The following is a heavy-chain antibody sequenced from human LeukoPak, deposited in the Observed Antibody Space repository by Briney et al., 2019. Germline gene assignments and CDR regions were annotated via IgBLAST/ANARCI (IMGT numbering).Heavy chain of an antibody. D-gene: IGHD3-9*01. CDR3: ARLRLRYFDWSRWGYYGMDV. J-gene: IGHJ6*02. V-gene: IGHV4-34*01. CDR1: GGSFSGYY. CDR2: INHSGST. Sequence: SETLSLTCAVYGGSFSGYYWSWIRQPPGKGLEWIGEINHSGSTNYNPSLKSRVTISVDTSKNQFSLKLSSVTAADTAVYYCARLRLRYFDWSRWGYYGMDVWGQGTTVTVSS.